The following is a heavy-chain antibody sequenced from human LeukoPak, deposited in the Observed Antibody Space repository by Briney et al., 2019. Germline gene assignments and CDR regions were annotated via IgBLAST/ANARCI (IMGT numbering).Heavy chain of an antibody. D-gene: IGHD6-19*01. V-gene: IGHV3-15*01. J-gene: IGHJ4*02. CDR3: TTDQDSSGWTFDY. CDR1: GFTFSNAW. Sequence: KPGGSLRLFCAASGFTFSNAWMSWVRPAPGKGLEWVGRIKSKTDGGTTDYAAPVKGRFTISRDDSKNTLYLQMNSLKTEDTAVYYCTTDQDSSGWTFDYGGQGTLVTVSS. CDR2: IKSKTDGGTT.